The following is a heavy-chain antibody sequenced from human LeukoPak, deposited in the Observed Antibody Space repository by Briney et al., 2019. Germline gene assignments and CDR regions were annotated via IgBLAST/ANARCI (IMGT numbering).Heavy chain of an antibody. CDR2: ISGSGGNT. J-gene: IGHJ4*02. V-gene: IGHV3-23*01. CDR3: VKARDSSGLFEY. D-gene: IGHD3-22*01. CDR1: GFTFSNYG. Sequence: GGSLRLSCAASGFTFSNYGMRWVRQAPGKGLEWVSVISGSGGNTYYADSVKGRFTISRDNSKNTLYLQMNSLRAEDTAVYYCVKARDSSGLFEYWGQGTLVTVSS.